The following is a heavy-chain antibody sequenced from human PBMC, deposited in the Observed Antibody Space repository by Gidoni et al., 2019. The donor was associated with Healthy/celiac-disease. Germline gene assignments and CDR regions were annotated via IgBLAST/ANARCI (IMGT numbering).Heavy chain of an antibody. J-gene: IGHJ6*02. CDR2: IYYSGST. CDR1: GGSISSGGYY. Sequence: QVQLQESGPGLVKPSQTLSLTCTVSGGSISSGGYYWSWIRQHPGKGLEWIGYIYYSGSTYYNPSLKSRVTISVDTSKNQFSLKLSSVTAADTAVYYCARDCGGDCRYGMDVWGQGTTVTVSS. V-gene: IGHV4-31*03. D-gene: IGHD2-21*02. CDR3: ARDCGGDCRYGMDV.